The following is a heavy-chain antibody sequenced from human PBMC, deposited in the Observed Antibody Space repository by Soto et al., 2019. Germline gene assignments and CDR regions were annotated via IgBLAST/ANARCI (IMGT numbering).Heavy chain of an antibody. CDR3: ARDPSYGDYSDAFDI. Sequence: PGGSLRLSCAASGFTFSDYYMSWIRQAPGKGLGWVSSISSSSSYIYYADSVKGRFTISRDNAKNSLYLQMNSLRAEDTAVYYCARDPSYGDYSDAFDIWGQGTMVTVSS. J-gene: IGHJ3*02. D-gene: IGHD4-17*01. CDR2: ISSSSSYI. V-gene: IGHV3-11*06. CDR1: GFTFSDYY.